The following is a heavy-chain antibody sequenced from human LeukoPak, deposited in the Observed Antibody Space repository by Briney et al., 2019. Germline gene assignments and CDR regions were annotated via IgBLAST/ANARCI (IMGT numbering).Heavy chain of an antibody. V-gene: IGHV4-61*02. CDR2: IYTSGST. CDR1: GGSISSGSYY. CDR3: ARVYWGGSSGNHYYYMDV. J-gene: IGHJ6*03. D-gene: IGHD3-10*01. Sequence: SQTPSLTCTVSGGSISSGSYYWSWIRQPAGKGLEWIGRIYTSGSTNYNPSLKSRVTISVDTSKNQFSLKLSSVTAADTAVYYCARVYWGGSSGNHYYYMDVWGKGITVTVSS.